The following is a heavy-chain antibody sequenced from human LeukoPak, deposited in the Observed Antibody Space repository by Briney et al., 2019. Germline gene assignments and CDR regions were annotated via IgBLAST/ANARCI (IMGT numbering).Heavy chain of an antibody. D-gene: IGHD1-26*01. Sequence: GGSLRLSCAASGFTFSSYAMSWVRQAPGKGLEWVSAISGSGGSTYYADSVKSRFTISRDNSKNTLYLQMNSLRAEDTAVYYCAKARELLGEASDYWGQGTLVTVSS. CDR3: AKARELLGEASDY. V-gene: IGHV3-23*01. CDR2: ISGSGGST. CDR1: GFTFSSYA. J-gene: IGHJ4*02.